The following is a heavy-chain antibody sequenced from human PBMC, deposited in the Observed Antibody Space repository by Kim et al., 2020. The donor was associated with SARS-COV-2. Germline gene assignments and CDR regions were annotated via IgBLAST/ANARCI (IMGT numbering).Heavy chain of an antibody. D-gene: IGHD3-3*01. CDR2: IYYTGRT. V-gene: IGHV4-59*08. Sequence: SETLSLTCGVFGGSINNYYWSWIRQPPGKGLEWIAYIYYTGRTDYNPSPKSRVTISLDTSTTEFPLQLNSVTAADTTVYYGARHGTFHGGNYPFDYWVQG. CDR3: ARHGTFHGGNYPFDY. J-gene: IGHJ4*02. CDR1: GGSINNYY.